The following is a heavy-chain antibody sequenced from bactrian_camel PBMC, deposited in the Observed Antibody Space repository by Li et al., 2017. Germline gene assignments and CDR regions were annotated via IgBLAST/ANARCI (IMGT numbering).Heavy chain of an antibody. CDR3: TAEKMGWSWYNH. V-gene: IGHV3S40*01. Sequence: VQLVESGGGLVQPGGPLRLSCAVSGFTFSSFAMSWVRQAPGKGLEWVSAITSGYGRTYYADSVKGRFTISRDNAKNTVYLQMNSLIAEDTALYYCTAEKMGWSWYNHWGQGTQVTVS. CDR2: ITSGYGRT. CDR1: GFTFSSFA. J-gene: IGHJ4*01. D-gene: IGHD5*01.